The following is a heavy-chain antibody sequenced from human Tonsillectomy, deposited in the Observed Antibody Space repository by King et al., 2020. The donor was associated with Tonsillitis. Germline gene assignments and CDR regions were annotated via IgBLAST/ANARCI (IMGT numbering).Heavy chain of an antibody. D-gene: IGHD3-10*01. CDR2: IVPGVGTA. V-gene: IGHV1-69*18. Sequence: VQLVQSGAEVKKPGSSVKVSCKASGGTFSSYAISWVRQAPGLRQAPGQGLEWMGNIVPGVGTANYAQRFEGRVTFTADEGTSTAYMEISSLRSEDTAIYYCARDHPQYGSDNFHYWGQGTLVTVSS. CDR3: ARDHPQYGSDNFHY. J-gene: IGHJ4*02. CDR1: GGTFSSYA.